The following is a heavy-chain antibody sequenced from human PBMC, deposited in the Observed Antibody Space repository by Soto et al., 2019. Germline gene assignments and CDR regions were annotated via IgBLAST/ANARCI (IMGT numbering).Heavy chain of an antibody. J-gene: IGHJ4*02. CDR2: IYHSGST. D-gene: IGHD4-17*01. V-gene: IGHV4-4*02. CDR3: ARGVKSTVTTYFDY. Sequence: SDGWRLIHKPPGKGLEWIGEIYHSGSTNYNPSLKSRVTISVDKSKNQFSLKLSSVTAADTAVYYCARGVKSTVTTYFDYWGQGTLVTVSS. CDR1: SDG.